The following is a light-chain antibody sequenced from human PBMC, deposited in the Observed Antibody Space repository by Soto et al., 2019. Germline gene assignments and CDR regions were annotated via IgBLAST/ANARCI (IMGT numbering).Light chain of an antibody. V-gene: IGKV1-5*03. CDR3: QQYESYSPLT. CDR2: KAS. Sequence: DIQMTQYPSTLSASVGDRVTITWRSSQSISSWLAWYQRKPGKAPKLLIYKASGLESGVPSRFSGSGSGTDFTLTISSLKPDDFATYYCQQYESYSPLTFGGGTKVDIK. J-gene: IGKJ4*01. CDR1: QSISSW.